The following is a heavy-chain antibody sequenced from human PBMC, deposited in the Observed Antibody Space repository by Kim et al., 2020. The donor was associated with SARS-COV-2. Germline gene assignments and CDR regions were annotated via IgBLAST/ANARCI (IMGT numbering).Heavy chain of an antibody. V-gene: IGHV3-23*01. CDR3: AKDGYDSSGYYYYYYYMDV. J-gene: IGHJ6*03. CDR2: ISGSGGST. CDR1: GFTFSSYA. Sequence: GGSLRLSCAASGFTFSSYAMSWVRQAPGKGLEWVSAISGSGGSTYYADSVKGRFTISRDNSKNTLYLQMNSLRAEDTAVYYCAKDGYDSSGYYYYYYYMDVWGKGTTVTVSS. D-gene: IGHD3-22*01.